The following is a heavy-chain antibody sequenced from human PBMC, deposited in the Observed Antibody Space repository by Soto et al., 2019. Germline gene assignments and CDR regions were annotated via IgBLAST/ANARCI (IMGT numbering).Heavy chain of an antibody. CDR3: ARCRYPPYYYYYYYMDV. Sequence: SETLSLTCAVYGGSFSGYYWSWIRQPPGKGLEWIGEINHSGSTNYNPSLKSRVTISVDTSKNQFSLKLSSVTAADTAVYYCARCRYPPYYYYYYYMDVWGKGTTVTVSS. J-gene: IGHJ6*03. D-gene: IGHD2-15*01. CDR1: GGSFSGYY. V-gene: IGHV4-34*01. CDR2: INHSGST.